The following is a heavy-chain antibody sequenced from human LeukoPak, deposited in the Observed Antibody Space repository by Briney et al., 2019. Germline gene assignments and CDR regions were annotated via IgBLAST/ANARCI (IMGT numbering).Heavy chain of an antibody. CDR3: AGGTGWITDV. CDR2: ITSSGANT. D-gene: IGHD6-19*01. J-gene: IGHJ6*02. CDR1: GFIFRKYV. Sequence: PGGSLRLSCAASGFIFRKYVMSWVRQAPGKGLEWVSAITSSGANTYYADSVKGRFTISRDNARNSVYLQMYSLRVEDTAVYYCAGGTGWITDVWGQGTTVTVSS. V-gene: IGHV3-23*01.